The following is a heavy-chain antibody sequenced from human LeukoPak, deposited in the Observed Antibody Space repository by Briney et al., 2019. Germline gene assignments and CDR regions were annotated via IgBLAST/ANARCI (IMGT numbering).Heavy chain of an antibody. D-gene: IGHD3-9*01. CDR3: ARGRIKYDILTGYYPL. V-gene: IGHV3-74*01. CDR2: INSDGSST. J-gene: IGHJ2*01. Sequence: PGGSLRLSCAASGFTFSSYCMNWVRQAPGKGLVWVSRINSDGSSTSYADSMKGRFTISIANAKNTLYLQMNRLSADDTAVYYCARGRIKYDILTGYYPLWGRGTLVTVSS. CDR1: GFTFSSYC.